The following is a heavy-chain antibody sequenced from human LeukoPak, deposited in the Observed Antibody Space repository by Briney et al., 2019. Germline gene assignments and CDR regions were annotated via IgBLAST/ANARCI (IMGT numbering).Heavy chain of an antibody. CDR1: GGSISSYY. J-gene: IGHJ3*02. Sequence: SETLSLTCTVSGGSISSYYWSWIRQPPGKGLEWIGYIYYSGSTNYNPSLKSRVTISVDTSKNRFSLKLSSVTAADTAVYYCARDGSGDDAFDIWGQGTMVTVSS. D-gene: IGHD7-27*01. CDR2: IYYSGST. CDR3: ARDGSGDDAFDI. V-gene: IGHV4-59*01.